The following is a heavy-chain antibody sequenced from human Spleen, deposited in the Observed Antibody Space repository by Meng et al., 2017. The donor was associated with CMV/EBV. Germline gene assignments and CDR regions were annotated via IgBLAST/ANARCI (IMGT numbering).Heavy chain of an antibody. CDR1: GFTFSSYS. CDR3: ARGRFCDY. V-gene: IGHV3-7*01. J-gene: IGHJ4*02. CDR2: INEEGSEK. Sequence: GESLKISCAASGFTFSSYSMNWVRQAPGKGLEWVANINEEGSEKYYSDSVKGRFTISRGNAKNSLYLQMNSLRAEDSGVYYCARGRFCDYWGQGTPVTVSS.